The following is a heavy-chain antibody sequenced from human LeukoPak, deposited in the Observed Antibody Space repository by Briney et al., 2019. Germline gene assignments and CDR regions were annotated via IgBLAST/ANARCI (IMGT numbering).Heavy chain of an antibody. D-gene: IGHD6-19*01. V-gene: IGHV3-66*01. CDR1: GFTVSSNY. CDR2: IYSGGST. J-gene: IGHJ4*02. CDR3: AQDMGSGWYRANFDF. Sequence: PGGSLRLSCAASGFTVSSNYMSWVRQAPGKGLEWVSVIYSGGSTYYADSVKGRFTISRDNSNNTLYLQMNSLRPEDTAVYYCAQDMGSGWYRANFDFWGQGTLVTVSS.